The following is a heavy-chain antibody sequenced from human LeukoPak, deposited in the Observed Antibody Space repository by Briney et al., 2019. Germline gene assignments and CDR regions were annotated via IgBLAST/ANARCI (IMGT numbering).Heavy chain of an antibody. CDR3: ARGTRYCSGSSCYIDAFDF. D-gene: IGHD2-2*01. CDR2: IGYDGSNQ. CDR1: GFTFSSFS. V-gene: IGHV3-30*04. Sequence: GGSLRLSCAASGFTFSSFSFYWVRQAPGKGLEWVSVIGYDGSNQHYSDSVKGRFTISRDNSKNTLYLQMNSLRTDDTAVYYCARGTRYCSGSSCYIDAFDFWGQGTMVTVSS. J-gene: IGHJ3*01.